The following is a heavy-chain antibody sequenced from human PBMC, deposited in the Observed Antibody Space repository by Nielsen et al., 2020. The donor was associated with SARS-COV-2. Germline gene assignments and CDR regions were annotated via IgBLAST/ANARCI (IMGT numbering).Heavy chain of an antibody. Sequence: LSLTCAVYGGSFSGYYWSWIRQAPGKGLEWVAVISYDGSNKYYADSVKGRFTISRDNSKNTLYLQMNSLRSEDTALYYCAKWETFDIWGQGTMVTVSS. CDR2: ISYDGSNK. CDR3: AKWETFDI. D-gene: IGHD1-26*01. J-gene: IGHJ3*02. V-gene: IGHV3-30*18. CDR1: GGSFSGYY.